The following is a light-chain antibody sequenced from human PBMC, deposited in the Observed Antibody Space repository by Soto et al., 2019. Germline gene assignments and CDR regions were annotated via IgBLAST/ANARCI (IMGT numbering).Light chain of an antibody. Sequence: ILMTQSPASMSVSPGERPTLSCRASQSTSSNLAWYQQKRDQPPRLLIFGAYTMATGIPARVSGRRYGTGFILIIISMQSEDFAVYYCQQYNNGPLTFGGGTKVEIK. J-gene: IGKJ4*01. CDR3: QQYNNGPLT. CDR2: GAY. V-gene: IGKV3-15*01. CDR1: QSTSSN.